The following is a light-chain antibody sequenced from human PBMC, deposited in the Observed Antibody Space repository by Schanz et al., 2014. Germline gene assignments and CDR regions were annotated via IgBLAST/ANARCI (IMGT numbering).Light chain of an antibody. V-gene: IGKV3-15*01. Sequence: EIVVTQSPATLALSPGERATLSCRASQSVSSNLAWYQQKPGQAPRLLIYGASTRATGIPARFSGSGSGTEFTLTISSLQSEDFAVYYCQQYGSSPWTFGQGTKVEIK. CDR1: QSVSSN. CDR2: GAS. CDR3: QQYGSSPWT. J-gene: IGKJ1*01.